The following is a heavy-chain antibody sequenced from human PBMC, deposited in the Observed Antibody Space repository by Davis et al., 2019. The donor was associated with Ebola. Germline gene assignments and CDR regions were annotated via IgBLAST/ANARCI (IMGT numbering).Heavy chain of an antibody. CDR2: INAGNGNT. V-gene: IGHV1-3*01. D-gene: IGHD6-19*01. J-gene: IGHJ4*02. CDR1: LYTFTAHF. CDR3: ARGQQWLAVDY. Sequence: ASVKVSCKASLYTFTAHFMHWVRQAPGQRLEWMGWINAGNGNTKYSQKFQGRVTITRDTSATTAYMEMSSLRPEDTAVYYCARGQQWLAVDYWGQGTLVTVSS.